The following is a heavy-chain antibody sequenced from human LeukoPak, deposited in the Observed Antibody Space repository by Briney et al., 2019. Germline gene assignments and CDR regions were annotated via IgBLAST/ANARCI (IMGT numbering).Heavy chain of an antibody. Sequence: GGSLRLSCAATGFTFSSYGMHWVRQAPGKGLEWVAGISYDGSNKDCADSGKGRFTISRDNSKYTLYLQMNSLRAEDTAVYYCARGSPSGYYYVVVGYNWFDPGGQGTLVTVSS. CDR3: ARGSPSGYYYVVVGYNWFDP. CDR2: ISYDGSNK. V-gene: IGHV3-30*03. J-gene: IGHJ5*02. D-gene: IGHD3-22*01. CDR1: GFTFSSYG.